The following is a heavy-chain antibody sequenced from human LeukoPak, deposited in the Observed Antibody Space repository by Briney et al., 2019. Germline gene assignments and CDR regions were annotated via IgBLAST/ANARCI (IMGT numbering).Heavy chain of an antibody. V-gene: IGHV3-73*01. CDR1: GFTFSGSA. Sequence: GGSLKLSCAASGFTFSGSAMHWVRQASGKGLEWVGRIRSKANSYTTEYAASVKGRFTISRDDSKNSLYLQMNSLKTEDTAVYHCTRGYSGVAIYAFDVWGQGTMVTVSS. CDR3: TRGYSGVAIYAFDV. D-gene: IGHD5-18*01. CDR2: IRSKANSYTT. J-gene: IGHJ3*01.